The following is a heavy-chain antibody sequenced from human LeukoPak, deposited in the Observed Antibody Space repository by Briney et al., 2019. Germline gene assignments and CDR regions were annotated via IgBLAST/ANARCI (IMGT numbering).Heavy chain of an antibody. D-gene: IGHD3-10*01. CDR2: ISSSSGYI. Sequence: GGSLRLSCAASGFTFSSYSMNWVRQAPGKGLEWVSSISSSSGYIYYADSVKGRFTISRDNAKNSLCLQMNSLRVEDTAVYYCAKVAKYYYGSETYYFFEHWGQGTPVTASS. J-gene: IGHJ4*02. CDR1: GFTFSSYS. V-gene: IGHV3-21*01. CDR3: AKVAKYYYGSETYYFFEH.